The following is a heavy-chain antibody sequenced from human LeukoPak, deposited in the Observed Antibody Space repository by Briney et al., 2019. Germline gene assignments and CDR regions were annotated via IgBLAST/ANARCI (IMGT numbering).Heavy chain of an antibody. CDR1: GFTFSSYA. CDR3: ASQYYDILTGRIGAFDF. D-gene: IGHD3-9*01. CDR2: ISGSGGST. J-gene: IGHJ4*02. Sequence: GGSLRLSCAASGFTFSSYAMSWVRQAPGKGLEWVSAISGSGGSTYYADSVKGRFTISRDNSKNTLYLQMNSLRAEDTAVYYCASQYYDILTGRIGAFDFWGQGTLVTVSS. V-gene: IGHV3-23*01.